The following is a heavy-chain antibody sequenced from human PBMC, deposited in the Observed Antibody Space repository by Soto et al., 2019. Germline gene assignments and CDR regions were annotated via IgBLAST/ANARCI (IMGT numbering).Heavy chain of an antibody. V-gene: IGHV3-33*01. J-gene: IGHJ4*02. CDR1: GFIFSSYA. D-gene: IGHD3-16*01. Sequence: LRLSCAASGFIFSSYAMHWVRQAPGKGLEWVAVTWYDGKKEYYADSVKGRFTISRDNSKNTLYLQMSSLRAEDTAVYYCARDLRRFAVTLTGFDYWGQGTLVTVSS. CDR3: ARDLRRFAVTLTGFDY. CDR2: TWYDGKKE.